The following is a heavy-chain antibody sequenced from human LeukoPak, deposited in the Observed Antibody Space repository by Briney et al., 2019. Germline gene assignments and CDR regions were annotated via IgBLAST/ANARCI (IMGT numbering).Heavy chain of an antibody. Sequence: GGSLSLSCAASGFTFSSYSMNWVRQAPGKGLEWVPSISSSSSYIYYADSVKGRFTISRDNAKNSLYLQMNSLRAEDTAVYYCARDFSDHDSWELLRDHWFDPWGQGTLVTVSS. D-gene: IGHD1-26*01. V-gene: IGHV3-21*01. J-gene: IGHJ5*02. CDR2: ISSSSSYI. CDR3: ARDFSDHDSWELLRDHWFDP. CDR1: GFTFSSYS.